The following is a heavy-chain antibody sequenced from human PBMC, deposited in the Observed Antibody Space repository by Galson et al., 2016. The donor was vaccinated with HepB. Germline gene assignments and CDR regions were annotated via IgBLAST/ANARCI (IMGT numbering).Heavy chain of an antibody. V-gene: IGHV3-74*01. CDR3: ARDPSLVPATAYNWFDS. J-gene: IGHJ5*01. CDR2: IKSDATVS. CDR1: GFAFSSHW. Sequence: LRLSCAASGFAFSSHWMHWVRQPPGKGLVWVSRIKSDATVSDYADSVKGRFTISRDTAKNTLYLQMDSLRPEDTGVYYCARDPSLVPATAYNWFDSWGQGALVSVSS. D-gene: IGHD6-6*01.